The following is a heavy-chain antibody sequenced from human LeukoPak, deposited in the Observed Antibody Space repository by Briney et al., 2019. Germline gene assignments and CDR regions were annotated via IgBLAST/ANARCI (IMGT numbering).Heavy chain of an antibody. J-gene: IGHJ6*03. V-gene: IGHV1-46*01. CDR1: GYTFTSYY. Sequence: ASVKVSCKASGYTFTSYYMHWVRQAPGQGLEWMGLINPSGGSTSYAQKFQGRVTMTGDTSTSTVYMELSSLRSEDTAVYYCARNAFVTRLVTAYYMDVWGKGTTVTVSS. D-gene: IGHD3-16*01. CDR3: ARNAFVTRLVTAYYMDV. CDR2: INPSGGST.